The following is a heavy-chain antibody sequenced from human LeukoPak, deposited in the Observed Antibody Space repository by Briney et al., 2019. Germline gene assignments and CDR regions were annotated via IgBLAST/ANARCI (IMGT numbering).Heavy chain of an antibody. CDR2: MNPNSGNT. V-gene: IGHV1-8*01. CDR3: ATVVPAAIYRDGLNY. Sequence: ASVKVSCKASGYTFSSYDINWVRQATGQGLEWMGWMNPNSGNTGYAQNFQGRVTMTRDTSISTAYMELSSLRSDDTAVYFCATVVPAAIYRDGLNYWGQGTLVTVSS. J-gene: IGHJ4*02. D-gene: IGHD2-2*01. CDR1: GYTFSSYD.